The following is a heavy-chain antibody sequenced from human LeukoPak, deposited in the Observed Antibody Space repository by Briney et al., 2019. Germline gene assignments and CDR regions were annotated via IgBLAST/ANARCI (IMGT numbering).Heavy chain of an antibody. D-gene: IGHD5-12*01. CDR3: ARFAAYEYHFDY. Sequence: GGSLRLSCVTSGFPFTTYWIHWIRQAPGKGLGWVSRLSSDGSRSTYADSVKGRFIISRDNAKKTVYLQMNSLRVEDTAFYFCARFAAYEYHFDYWGRGALVTVSS. CDR2: LSSDGSRS. V-gene: IGHV3-74*03. J-gene: IGHJ2*01. CDR1: GFPFTTYW.